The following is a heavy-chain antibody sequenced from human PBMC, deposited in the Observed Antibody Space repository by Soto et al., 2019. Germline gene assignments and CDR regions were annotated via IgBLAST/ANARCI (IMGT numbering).Heavy chain of an antibody. Sequence: EVQLVESGGGLVQPGVSLRLSCAASGLPFSTFWMPWVRQAPGKGLEWGANLKQDGSDKYYVDSVEGRFTISRDNAKNSLYLQMDSLRAEDTAVYYCASRGDYYDTWGQGTLVTVSS. CDR2: LKQDGSDK. CDR1: GLPFSTFW. D-gene: IGHD3-22*01. V-gene: IGHV3-7*01. CDR3: ASRGDYYDT. J-gene: IGHJ5*02.